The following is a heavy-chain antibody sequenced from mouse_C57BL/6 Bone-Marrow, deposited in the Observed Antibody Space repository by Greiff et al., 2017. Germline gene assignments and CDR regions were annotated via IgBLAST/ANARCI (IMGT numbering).Heavy chain of an antibody. CDR2: IRLKSDNYAT. D-gene: IGHD1-1*01. J-gene: IGHJ1*03. V-gene: IGHV6-3*01. CDR3: TVRIINLVYYYGSSLYWYCDV. Sequence: EVQLVESGGGLVQPGGSMKLSCVASGFTFSNYWMNWVRQSPEKGLEWVAQIRLKSDNYATHYAESVKGRFTISRDDSKSSVYRQMNNLRAEDTGIYYCTVRIINLVYYYGSSLYWYCDVWGTGTTVTVSS. CDR1: GFTFSNYW.